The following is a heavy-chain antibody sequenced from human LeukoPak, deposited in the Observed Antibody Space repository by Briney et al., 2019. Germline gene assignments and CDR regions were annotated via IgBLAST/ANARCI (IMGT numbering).Heavy chain of an antibody. J-gene: IGHJ5*02. D-gene: IGHD1-1*01. Sequence: ASVKVSCKTSGYSFTSYMIHWVRQAPGQGLEWMGWITPANGHTKYSQKFQGRLTFTRDTSASTAYMQLSSLRSEDTSVYYCATELRMSWPASWGQGTLVSVSS. V-gene: IGHV1-3*01. CDR2: ITPANGHT. CDR3: ATELRMSWPAS. CDR1: GYSFTSYM.